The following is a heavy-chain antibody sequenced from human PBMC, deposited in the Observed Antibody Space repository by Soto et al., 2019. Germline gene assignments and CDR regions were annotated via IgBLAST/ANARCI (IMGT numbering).Heavy chain of an antibody. CDR2: INPDGTIT. D-gene: IGHD6-13*01. Sequence: EVQLVESGGGLVQPGGSLRLSCAASGFTFSSYWMHWLRQAPGKGLVWVSRINPDGTITNYADSVKGRFMISRDNAKNTLYLEMTTLRAEDAAVYSCARGGSSWGSPDWFDPWGQRTLVTVSS. CDR3: ARGGSSWGSPDWFDP. V-gene: IGHV3-74*01. CDR1: GFTFSSYW. J-gene: IGHJ5*02.